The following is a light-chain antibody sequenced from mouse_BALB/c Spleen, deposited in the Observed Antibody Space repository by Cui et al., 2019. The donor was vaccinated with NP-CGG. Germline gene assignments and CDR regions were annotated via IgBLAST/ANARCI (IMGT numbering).Light chain of an antibody. V-gene: IGLV1*01. Sequence: VVVPQDSVPTTSPGETVTLTCRSSTGAVTTSNYANWVQEKPDHLFTGLIGGTNNRAPGVPARFSGSLIGDKAALTITGAQTEDEAIYFCALWYSNHWVFGGGTKLTVL. J-gene: IGLJ1*01. CDR1: TGAVTTSNY. CDR3: ALWYSNHWV. CDR2: GTN.